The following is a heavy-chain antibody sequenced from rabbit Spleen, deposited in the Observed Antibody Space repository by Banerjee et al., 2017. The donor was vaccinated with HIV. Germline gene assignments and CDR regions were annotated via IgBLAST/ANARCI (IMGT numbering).Heavy chain of an antibody. J-gene: IGHJ2*01. D-gene: IGHD1-1*01. Sequence: QSLAESGGDLVKPGASLTLTCIASGVSFSGNSYMCWVRQAPGKGLEWIACIDTGGSGFTYFASWAKGRFTISKTSSTTVTLQMTSLTAADTAAYFCARGTSSSGYAIDLWGPGTLVTVS. CDR3: ARGTSSSGYAIDL. CDR1: GVSFSGNSY. V-gene: IGHV1S40*01. CDR2: IDTGGSGFT.